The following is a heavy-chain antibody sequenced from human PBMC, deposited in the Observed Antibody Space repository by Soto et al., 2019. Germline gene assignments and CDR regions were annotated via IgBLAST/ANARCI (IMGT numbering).Heavy chain of an antibody. J-gene: IGHJ3*02. D-gene: IGHD3-22*01. CDR2: INPNSGGST. V-gene: IGHV1-46*01. CDR1: GYTFTGYY. CDR3: AKGLAPLYYYDSSGHDAFDI. Sequence: ASVKVSCKASGYTFTGYYMHWVRQAPGQGLEWMGWINPNSGGSTSYAQKFQGRVTMTRDTSTSTVYMELSSLRSEDTAVYYCAKGLAPLYYYDSSGHDAFDIWGQGTMVTVSS.